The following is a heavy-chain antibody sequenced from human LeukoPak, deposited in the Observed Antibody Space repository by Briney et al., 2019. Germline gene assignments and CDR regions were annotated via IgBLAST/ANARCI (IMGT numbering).Heavy chain of an antibody. CDR2: IYYSGST. Sequence: PSETLSLTCTVSGGSISSSTYYWGWLRQPPGKGLEWIGSIYYSGSTYYNPSLKSRVTISVDTSKNQFSLKLNSVTDADTAVYYCATPYSGGYHGLDIWGQGTMVTVSS. V-gene: IGHV4-39*01. D-gene: IGHD1-26*01. CDR3: ATPYSGGYHGLDI. CDR1: GGSISSSTYY. J-gene: IGHJ3*02.